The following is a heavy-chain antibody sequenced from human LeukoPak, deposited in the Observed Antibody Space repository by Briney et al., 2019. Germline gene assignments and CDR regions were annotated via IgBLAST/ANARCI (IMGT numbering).Heavy chain of an antibody. CDR3: AKDLIWDYYFDY. Sequence: GGSLRLSCAASGFTFSSYGMHWVRQAPGKGLEWVAVISYDGSNKYHADSVKGRFTISRDNSKNTLYLQMNSLRAEDTAVYYCAKDLIWDYYFDYWGQGTLVTVSS. V-gene: IGHV3-30*18. D-gene: IGHD3-16*01. CDR1: GFTFSSYG. J-gene: IGHJ4*02. CDR2: ISYDGSNK.